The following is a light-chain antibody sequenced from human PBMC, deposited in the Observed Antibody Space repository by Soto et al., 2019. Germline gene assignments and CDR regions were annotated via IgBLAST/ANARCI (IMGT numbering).Light chain of an antibody. CDR1: QDISNY. Sequence: DIRMTQSPSYLSASVGGRVTITCQASQDISNYLNWYQQTPGKAPKLLIYDASNLETGVPSRFSGSGSGTDFTFTISSLQPEDIATYYCQQYDSPPLTFAGGTKGDIK. CDR3: QQYDSPPLT. CDR2: DAS. J-gene: IGKJ4*01. V-gene: IGKV1-33*01.